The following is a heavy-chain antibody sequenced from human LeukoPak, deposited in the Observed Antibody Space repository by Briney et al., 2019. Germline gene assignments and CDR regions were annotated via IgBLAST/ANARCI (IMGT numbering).Heavy chain of an antibody. J-gene: IGHJ1*01. CDR3: AKDTIAAAARFQH. V-gene: IGHV3-23*01. D-gene: IGHD6-13*01. CDR1: GFTFSSYA. CDR2: ISGSGGST. Sequence: GGSLRLSCAASGFTFSSYAVSWVRQAPGKGLEGVSAISGSGGSTYYADSVKGRFTISRDNSKNTLYLQMNSLRAEDTAVYYCAKDTIAAAARFQHWGQGTLVTVSS.